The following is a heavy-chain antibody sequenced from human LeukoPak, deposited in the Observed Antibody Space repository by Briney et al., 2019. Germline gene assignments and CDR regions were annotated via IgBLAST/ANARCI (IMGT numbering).Heavy chain of an antibody. D-gene: IGHD1-26*01. CDR2: ISGSGDTT. J-gene: IGHJ4*02. Sequence: SGVSLRLSCVASGLTFYSYGMSWVRQAPGKGLEWVSGISGSGDTTYYADSVKGRYTISRDNSKNTLYLQMNSLRVEDTAVYYCARRDSGSYSLPFDHWGQGTLVTVSS. CDR3: ARRDSGSYSLPFDH. V-gene: IGHV3-23*01. CDR1: GLTFYSYG.